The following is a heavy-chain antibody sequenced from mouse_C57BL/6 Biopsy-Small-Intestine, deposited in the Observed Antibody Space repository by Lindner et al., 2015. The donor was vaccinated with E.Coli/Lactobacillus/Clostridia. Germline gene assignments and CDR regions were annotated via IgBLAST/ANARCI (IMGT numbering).Heavy chain of an antibody. V-gene: IGHV1-20*01. CDR3: AREHYYAMDY. CDR1: GYSFTGYF. J-gene: IGHJ4*01. CDR2: INPYNGDT. Sequence: VQLQESGPELVKPGASVKMSCKASGYSFTGYFMNWVKQSHGKSLEWIGRINPYNGDTFHNQKFKGKATLTVDKSSSTAHMELRSLTSEDSALYYCAREHYYAMDYWGQGTSVTVSS.